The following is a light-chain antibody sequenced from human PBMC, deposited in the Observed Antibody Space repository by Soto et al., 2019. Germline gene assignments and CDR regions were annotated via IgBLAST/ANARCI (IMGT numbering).Light chain of an antibody. V-gene: IGLV2-8*01. CDR2: EVD. CDR1: SSNVGGYNY. J-gene: IGLJ1*01. Sequence: ALTQPPSASGSPGQSVSISCTGSSSNVGGYNYVSWYQQHPGKAPRLIIYEVDKRPSGVPDRFSGPKAGSTASLTVSGLQADDEADYYCWSYAGRNTYVFGPGTKVTVL. CDR3: WSYAGRNTYV.